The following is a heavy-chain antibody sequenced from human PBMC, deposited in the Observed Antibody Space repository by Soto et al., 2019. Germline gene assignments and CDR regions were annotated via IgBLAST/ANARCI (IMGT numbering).Heavy chain of an antibody. D-gene: IGHD6-19*01. Sequence: SETLSLTCTVSGGSISSSNYYWGWIRQPPGKGLEWIGSIYYSGTTYYNPSLKSRVTISVGTSKSQFSLKLSSVTAADTAVYYCATLSRLRLVDYWGQGTLVTVSS. V-gene: IGHV4-39*01. CDR2: IYYSGTT. CDR1: GGSISSSNYY. J-gene: IGHJ4*02. CDR3: ATLSRLRLVDY.